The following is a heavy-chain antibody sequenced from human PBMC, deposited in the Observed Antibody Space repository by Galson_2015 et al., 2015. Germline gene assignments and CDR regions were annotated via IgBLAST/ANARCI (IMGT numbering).Heavy chain of an antibody. CDR3: ARVSNFWSGYGRGGMDV. Sequence: SETLSLTCAVSGYSISSGYYWGWIRQPPGKGLEWIGSIYHSGSTYYNPSLKSRVTISVDTSKNQFSLELSSVTAADTAVYYCARVSNFWSGYGRGGMDVWGQGTTVTVSS. CDR2: IYHSGST. D-gene: IGHD3-3*01. V-gene: IGHV4-38-2*01. CDR1: GYSISSGYY. J-gene: IGHJ6*02.